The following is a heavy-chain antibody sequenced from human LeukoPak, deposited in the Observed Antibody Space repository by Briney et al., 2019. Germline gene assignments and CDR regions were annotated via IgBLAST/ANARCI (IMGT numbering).Heavy chain of an antibody. Sequence: GGTLRLSCAASGFTFSSYGMSWVGQAPGKGLEWVSAISGSGGSTDYADSVKGRFTISRDNSKNTLYLQMNSLRAEDTAVYYCSHIPRITHKSYRPPDYWGQGTLVTVSS. CDR1: GFTFSSYG. J-gene: IGHJ4*02. CDR3: SHIPRITHKSYRPPDY. CDR2: ISGSGGST. D-gene: IGHD2-21*01. V-gene: IGHV3-23*01.